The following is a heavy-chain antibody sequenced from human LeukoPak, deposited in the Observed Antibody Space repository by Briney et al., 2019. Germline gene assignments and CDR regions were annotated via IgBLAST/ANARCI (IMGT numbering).Heavy chain of an antibody. CDR2: ISSSGSTI. CDR1: GFTYSDYY. J-gene: IGHJ3*02. V-gene: IGHV3-11*01. CDR3: ARPLVEALFAFDI. D-gene: IGHD1-26*01. Sequence: PGGSLRLSCAASGFTYSDYYMSWIRQAPGKGLEWVSYISSSGSTIYYADSVKGRFTISRDNAKNSLYLQMNSLRAEDTAVYYCARPLVEALFAFDIWGQGTMVTVSS.